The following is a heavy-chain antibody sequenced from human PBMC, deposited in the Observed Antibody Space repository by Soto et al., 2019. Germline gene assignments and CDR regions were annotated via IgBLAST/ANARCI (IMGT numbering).Heavy chain of an antibody. Sequence: GESLKISCKTSGYSFTSYWIGRVRQMPGKGMEWMGNIYPYDSDTRYSPSFQGQVTISADTSITTAYLQWSGLRASGTTMYFCARHLVGSTRGNFDYWGQGTLVTVSS. CDR1: GYSFTSYW. D-gene: IGHD2-2*01. CDR3: ARHLVGSTRGNFDY. V-gene: IGHV5-51*01. J-gene: IGHJ4*01. CDR2: IYPYDSDT.